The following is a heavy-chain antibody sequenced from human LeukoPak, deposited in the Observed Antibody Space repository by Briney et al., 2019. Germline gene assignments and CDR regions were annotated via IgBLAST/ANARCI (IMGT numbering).Heavy chain of an antibody. Sequence: SETLSLTCTVSGGSISSSNYCGGWIRQPPGKGLEWIGGICYIGSTYPGGSTYYNPSLKSRVTISVDTSNNQFSLKLSSVTAADTAVYYCARHGFGGYCSGSSCYFAYWGQGTLVTVSS. CDR2: ICYIGSTYPGGST. V-gene: IGHV4-39*01. J-gene: IGHJ4*02. CDR3: ARHGFGGYCSGSSCYFAY. CDR1: GGSISSSNYC. D-gene: IGHD2-15*01.